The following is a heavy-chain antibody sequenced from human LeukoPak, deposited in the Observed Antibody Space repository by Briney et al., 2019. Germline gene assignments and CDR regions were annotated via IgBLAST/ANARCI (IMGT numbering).Heavy chain of an antibody. CDR2: FYARGTT. Sequence: SETLSLTCSVSGTYVRHTTHYWAWIRLSPGNGLEWVGSFYARGTTYYNPSLKSRVDISVDTSRNQFSLTLRSVTAADTAVYYCARHDGTGQYNPLDYWGLGTLVTVSS. CDR1: GTYVRHTTHY. CDR3: ARHDGTGQYNPLDY. J-gene: IGHJ4*02. D-gene: IGHD1-1*01. V-gene: IGHV4-39*01.